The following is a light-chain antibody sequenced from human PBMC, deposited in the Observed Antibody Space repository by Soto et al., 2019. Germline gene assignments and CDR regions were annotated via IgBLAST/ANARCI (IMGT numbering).Light chain of an antibody. Sequence: QSVLTQPPSASGTPGQRVTISCSGSSSYIGSNTVNWYQQLPGTAPKLLIYSNNQRPSGVPDRFSGSKSGTSASLAISGLQSEDEADYYCAAWDDSLNGVVFGGGTKVNVL. CDR2: SNN. CDR1: SSYIGSNT. J-gene: IGLJ2*01. V-gene: IGLV1-44*01. CDR3: AAWDDSLNGVV.